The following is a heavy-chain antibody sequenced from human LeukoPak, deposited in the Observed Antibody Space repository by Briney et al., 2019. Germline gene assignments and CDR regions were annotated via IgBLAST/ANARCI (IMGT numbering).Heavy chain of an antibody. Sequence: SETLSLTCTVSGGSISSSSYYWGWLRQPPGKGLEWIGSIYYSGSTYYNPSLKSRVTISVDTSKNQFSLKLSSVTAADTAVYYCARQEDWTAWHWGQGTLVTVSS. CDR3: ARQEDWTAWH. CDR1: GGSISSSSYY. V-gene: IGHV4-39*01. CDR2: IYYSGST. J-gene: IGHJ4*02. D-gene: IGHD3/OR15-3a*01.